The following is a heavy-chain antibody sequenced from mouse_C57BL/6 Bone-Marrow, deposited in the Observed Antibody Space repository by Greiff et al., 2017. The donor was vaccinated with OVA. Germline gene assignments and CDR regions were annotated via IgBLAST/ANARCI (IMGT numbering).Heavy chain of an antibody. J-gene: IGHJ2*01. CDR1: GFNIKDDY. D-gene: IGHD2-1*01. V-gene: IGHV14-4*01. CDR2: IDPENGDT. Sequence: EVQLQQSGAELVRPGASVKLSCTASGFNIKDDYMHWVKQRPEQGLEWIGWIDPENGDTEYASKVQGKATITADISSNTAYLQLSSLTSEDTAVYYCTSYGNFDYWGQGTTLTVSS. CDR3: TSYGNFDY.